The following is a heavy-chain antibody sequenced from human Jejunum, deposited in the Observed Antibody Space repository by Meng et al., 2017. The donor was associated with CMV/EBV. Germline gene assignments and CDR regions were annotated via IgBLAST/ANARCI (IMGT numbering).Heavy chain of an antibody. D-gene: IGHD6-6*01. CDR2: IDSDGSST. CDR3: ARDIKNSRSSVDY. V-gene: IGHV3-74*01. J-gene: IGHJ4*02. CDR1: GFTFSRYW. Sequence: SGFTFSRYWMHWVRQGPGKGLVWVSRIDSDGSSTSYADSVKGRFTISRDNAKNTLYLQMNSLRAEDTAIYYCARDIKNSRSSVDYWGQGTQVTRLL.